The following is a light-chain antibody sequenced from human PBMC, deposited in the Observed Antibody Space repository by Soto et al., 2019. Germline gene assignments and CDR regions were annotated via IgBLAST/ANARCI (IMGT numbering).Light chain of an antibody. CDR2: DDS. J-gene: IGLJ1*01. CDR1: SSDVGGYNY. V-gene: IGLV2-14*01. Sequence: QSALTQPASVSGSPGQSVTISCTGTSSDVGGYNYVSCYQQHPGNAPKLMIYDDSHRPSGVSNRFSGSKSGNTASLTITGLQAEDEADYYCSAYTGSRTLGVFGTGTKVTVL. CDR3: SAYTGSRTLGV.